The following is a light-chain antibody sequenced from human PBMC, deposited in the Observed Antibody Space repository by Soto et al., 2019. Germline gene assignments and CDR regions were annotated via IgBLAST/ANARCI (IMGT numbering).Light chain of an antibody. Sequence: QSVLTQPPSASGTPGQRVTISCSGSSSNIGINTVNWYQQLPGTAPKLLIYSNNQRPSGVPDRFSGSKSGTSASLAISGLQSEDEADYYCAAWDDSLTHVVFGGGTKLTVL. CDR3: AAWDDSLTHVV. CDR1: SSNIGINT. CDR2: SNN. V-gene: IGLV1-44*01. J-gene: IGLJ2*01.